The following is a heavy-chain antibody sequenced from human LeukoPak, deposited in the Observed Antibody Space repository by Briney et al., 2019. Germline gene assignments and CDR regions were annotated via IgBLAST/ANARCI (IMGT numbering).Heavy chain of an antibody. CDR2: VHLSGRT. CDR1: GGSISSTNW. V-gene: IGHV4-4*02. J-gene: IGHJ4*02. CDR3: AREGGPYRPLDY. Sequence: SETLSLTCGVSGGSISSTNWWTWVRQPPGEGLEWIGEVHLSGRTNYNPSLESRVTMSVDMSENHISLKLTSVTAAGTAVYYCAREGGPYRPLDYSGQGTLVTVSS.